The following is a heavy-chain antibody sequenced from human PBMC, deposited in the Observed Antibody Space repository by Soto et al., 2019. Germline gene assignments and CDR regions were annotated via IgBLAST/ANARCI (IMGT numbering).Heavy chain of an antibody. D-gene: IGHD3-22*01. J-gene: IGHJ4*02. CDR2: IIPIFGTA. CDR1: GGTFSSYA. V-gene: IGHV1-69*13. CDR3: ARVNQAGYYDSSGYYDY. Sequence: ASVKVSCKASGGTFSSYAISWVRQAPGQGLEWMGGIIPIFGTANYAQKFQGRVTITADESTSTAYMELSSLRSEDTAVYYCARVNQAGYYDSSGYYDYWGQGTLVTVSS.